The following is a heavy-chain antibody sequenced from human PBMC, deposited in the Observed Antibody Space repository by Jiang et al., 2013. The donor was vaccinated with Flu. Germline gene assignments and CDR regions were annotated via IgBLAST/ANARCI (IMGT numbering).Heavy chain of an antibody. CDR3: ARGWDPPASGDY. D-gene: IGHD3-10*01. CDR2: INPNSGGT. Sequence: WVRQAPGQGLEWMGRINPNSGGTNYAQKFQGRVTMTRDTSISTAYMEVSSLTSDDTAFYFCARGWDPPASGDYWGQGTLVTVSS. J-gene: IGHJ4*02. V-gene: IGHV1-2*06.